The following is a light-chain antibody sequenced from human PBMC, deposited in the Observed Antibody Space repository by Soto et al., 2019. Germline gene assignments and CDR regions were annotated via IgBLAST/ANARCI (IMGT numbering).Light chain of an antibody. Sequence: QSALTQPPSASGSPGQSVTISCTGSSSDVGGYNYVSWYQHHPGKAPKLMIYEVTKRPSGVPDRFSGSKSGNTASLTVSGLQSEDEADYYCSSYAGSNNYVFVTRTKLTLL. CDR1: SSDVGGYNY. CDR3: SSYAGSNNYV. V-gene: IGLV2-8*01. CDR2: EVT. J-gene: IGLJ1*01.